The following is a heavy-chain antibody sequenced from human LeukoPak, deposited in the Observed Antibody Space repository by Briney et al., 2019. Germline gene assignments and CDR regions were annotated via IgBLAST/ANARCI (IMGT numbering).Heavy chain of an antibody. CDR3: ARDGSSWSNWLDP. CDR2: ISYDGSNK. J-gene: IGHJ5*02. CDR1: GFTFSGYG. D-gene: IGHD6-13*01. Sequence: PGGSLRLSCAASGFTFSGYGMHWVRQAPGKGLEWVAVISYDGSNKYYADSVKGRFTISRDNSKNTLYLQMNSLRAEDTAVYYCARDGSSWSNWLDPWGQGTLVTVSS. V-gene: IGHV3-30*03.